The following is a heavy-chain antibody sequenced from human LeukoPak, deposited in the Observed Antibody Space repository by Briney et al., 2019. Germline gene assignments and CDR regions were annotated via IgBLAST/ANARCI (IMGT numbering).Heavy chain of an antibody. CDR1: GYTFTSYV. CDR3: AREGRTTDYYYGMDV. D-gene: IGHD1-7*01. V-gene: IGHV1-18*01. J-gene: IGHJ6*02. CDR2: ISAYNGNT. Sequence: GASVKVSCKASGYTFTSYVISWVRQAPGQGLEWMGWISAYNGNTNYAQKLQGRVTMTTDTSTSTAYMELRSLRSDDTAVYYCAREGRTTDYYYGMDVWGQGTTVTVSS.